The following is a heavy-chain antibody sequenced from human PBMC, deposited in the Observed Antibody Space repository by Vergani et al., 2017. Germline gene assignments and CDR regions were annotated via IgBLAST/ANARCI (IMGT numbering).Heavy chain of an antibody. CDR3: ARVWGNYDFWSGYYMGATFDY. CDR1: GFTFSSYA. Sequence: EVQLLESGGGLVQPGGSLRLSCAASGFTFSSYAMSWVRQAPGKGLEWVSAISGSGGSTYYADSVKGRFTISRDNSKNTLYLQMNSLRAEDTAVYYCARVWGNYDFWSGYYMGATFDYWGQGTLVTVSS. J-gene: IGHJ4*02. D-gene: IGHD3-3*01. V-gene: IGHV3-23*01. CDR2: ISGSGGST.